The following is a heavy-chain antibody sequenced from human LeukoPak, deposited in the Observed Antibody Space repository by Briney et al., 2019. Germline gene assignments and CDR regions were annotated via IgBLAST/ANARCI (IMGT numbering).Heavy chain of an antibody. Sequence: GESLKISCKGSGYSFTSYWIGWVRQMPGKGLEWMGIIYPGDSDTRYSPSFQGQVTISADKSISTAYLQWSSLKASDTAMYYCARLRYTGGYYYYGMDVWGQGTTVTVSS. D-gene: IGHD2-2*02. V-gene: IGHV5-51*01. CDR2: IYPGDSDT. J-gene: IGHJ6*02. CDR1: GYSFTSYW. CDR3: ARLRYTGGYYYYGMDV.